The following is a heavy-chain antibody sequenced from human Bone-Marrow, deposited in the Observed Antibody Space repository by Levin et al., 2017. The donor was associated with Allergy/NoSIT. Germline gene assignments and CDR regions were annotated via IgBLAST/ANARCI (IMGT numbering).Heavy chain of an antibody. V-gene: IGHV4-61*02. Sequence: SCSVSGDSIDSNHYYWNWIRQPAGRGLEWIGRIYSSGITNYNPSLKSRLIMSIDTSKNQFSLKLTSVTAADTAVYYCAREFRSSDDILTAYYASFDSWGQGTLVTVSS. CDR2: IYSSGIT. J-gene: IGHJ4*02. CDR1: GDSIDSNHYY. D-gene: IGHD3-9*01. CDR3: AREFRSSDDILTAYYASFDS.